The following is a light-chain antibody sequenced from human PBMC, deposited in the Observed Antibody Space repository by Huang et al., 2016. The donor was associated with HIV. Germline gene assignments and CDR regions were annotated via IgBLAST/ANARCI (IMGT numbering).Light chain of an antibody. CDR2: DAS. V-gene: IGKV1D-13*01. CDR1: QDISSA. J-gene: IGKJ4*01. CDR3: QQFNNYPVT. Sequence: AIQLTQSPSSLSASVGDRVTITCRASQDISSALAWYQQKPGKPPKLLIYDASSLESGCPSRFSGSGSGTDFTLAITSLQPEDFATYYCQQFNNYPVTFGGGTKVEIK.